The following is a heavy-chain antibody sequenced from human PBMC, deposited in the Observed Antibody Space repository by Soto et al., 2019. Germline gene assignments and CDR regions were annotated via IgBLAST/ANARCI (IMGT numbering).Heavy chain of an antibody. V-gene: IGHV3-23*01. Sequence: EVQVLESGGGLVQPGGSLRLSCTTSQFIFSAYGLTWLRQAPGERLEWVSYIIGNGGTAYADSVRGRFSISRDNTKNTLYLRMDSLRVEDTAVYYCTRDPNGDHIGAFAFWGQGILVTVSS. CDR3: TRDPNGDHIGAFAF. CDR1: QFIFSAYG. J-gene: IGHJ3*01. CDR2: IIGNGGT. D-gene: IGHD4-17*01.